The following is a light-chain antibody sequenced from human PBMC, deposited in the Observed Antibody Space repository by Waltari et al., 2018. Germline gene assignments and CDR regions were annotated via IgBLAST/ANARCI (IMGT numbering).Light chain of an antibody. CDR3: QLYGRSLGLT. V-gene: IGKV3-20*01. CDR1: QSVSSIY. CDR2: AAS. J-gene: IGKJ5*01. Sequence: EIVLTQSPGTLSLSPGERATLSCRASQSVSSIYLVWYQQKPGQAPRLLIYAASNRATGTPDRFICSGSGTEFTLTISRLEPEDFAVYYCQLYGRSLGLTFGQGTRLE.